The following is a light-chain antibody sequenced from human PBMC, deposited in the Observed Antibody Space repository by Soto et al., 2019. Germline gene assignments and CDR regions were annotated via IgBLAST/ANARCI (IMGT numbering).Light chain of an antibody. CDR2: EVT. J-gene: IGLJ2*01. Sequence: QSVLTQPASVSGSPGQSITTSCTGTSIDIGAYNYFSWYQQRPDKAPKLMIYEVTNRPSGVSDRFSGSKSGNTASLTISGLQAEDEADYYCSSYTTINTLVFGGGTKLTVL. V-gene: IGLV2-14*01. CDR3: SSYTTINTLV. CDR1: SIDIGAYNY.